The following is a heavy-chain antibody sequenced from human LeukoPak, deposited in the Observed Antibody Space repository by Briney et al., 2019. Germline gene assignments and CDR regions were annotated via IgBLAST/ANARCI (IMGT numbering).Heavy chain of an antibody. CDR3: AGSYSSSSLWYFDL. D-gene: IGHD6-6*01. CDR1: GFTLSSYS. V-gene: IGHV3-21*01. CDR2: ISSSSSYI. Sequence: GGSLRLSXAASGFTLSSYSMNWVRQAPGKGLEWVSSISSSSSYIYYADSVKGRFTISRDNAKNSLYLQMNSLRAEDTAVYYCAGSYSSSSLWYFDLWGRGTLVTVSS. J-gene: IGHJ2*01.